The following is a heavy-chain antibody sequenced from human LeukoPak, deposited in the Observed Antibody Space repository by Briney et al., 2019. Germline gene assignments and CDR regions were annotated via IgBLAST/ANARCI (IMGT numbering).Heavy chain of an antibody. Sequence: SETLSLTCAVYGGSFSGYDWSWIRQPPGKGLEWIGEINHSGSTNYNPSLKSRVTISVDTSKNQFSLKLSSVAAADTAVYYCARGAMLYGDYGVDYWGQGTLVTVSS. CDR1: GGSFSGYD. CDR3: ARGAMLYGDYGVDY. V-gene: IGHV4-34*01. D-gene: IGHD4-17*01. CDR2: INHSGST. J-gene: IGHJ4*02.